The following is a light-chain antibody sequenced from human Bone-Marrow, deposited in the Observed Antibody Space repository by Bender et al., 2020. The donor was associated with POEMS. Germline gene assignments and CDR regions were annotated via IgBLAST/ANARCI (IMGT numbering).Light chain of an antibody. V-gene: IGLV1-44*01. Sequence: QSVLTQPPSASGTPGQSVTISCSGSSSNIGSNPVNWYQQLPGTAPKLLIYSNNQRPSGVPDRFSGSKSGTSASLAISGLQSEDEADYYCAVWDDSLNGWVFGGGTKLTVL. CDR2: SNN. CDR1: SSNIGSNP. CDR3: AVWDDSLNGWV. J-gene: IGLJ3*02.